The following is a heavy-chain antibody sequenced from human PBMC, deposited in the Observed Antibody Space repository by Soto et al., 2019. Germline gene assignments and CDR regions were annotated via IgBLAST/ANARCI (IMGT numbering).Heavy chain of an antibody. Sequence: GGSLRLSCAASGFTFSTYWMSWVRQAPGKGLEWVANIRQDGSEIYYGDSVKGRFTVSRDNAKNSLSLQMNSLRAEDTAVYYCGRWGPHSGTYYGYGVDVWGQGTTVTVSS. J-gene: IGHJ6*02. CDR3: GRWGPHSGTYYGYGVDV. CDR1: GFTFSTYW. V-gene: IGHV3-7*05. CDR2: IRQDGSEI. D-gene: IGHD1-26*01.